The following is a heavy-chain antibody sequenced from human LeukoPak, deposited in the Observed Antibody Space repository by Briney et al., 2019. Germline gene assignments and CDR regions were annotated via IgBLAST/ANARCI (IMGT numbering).Heavy chain of an antibody. D-gene: IGHD1-26*01. CDR2: IYPGDSDT. CDR3: ATRSVGATYRWFDP. Sequence: AGESLKISCKGSGYSFTSYWIGWVRQMPGKGLEWMGIIYPGDSDTRYSPSFQGQVTISADKSISPAFLQWSSPKASDTDMYYCATRSVGATYRWFDPWGQGTLVTVSS. J-gene: IGHJ5*02. CDR1: GYSFTSYW. V-gene: IGHV5-51*01.